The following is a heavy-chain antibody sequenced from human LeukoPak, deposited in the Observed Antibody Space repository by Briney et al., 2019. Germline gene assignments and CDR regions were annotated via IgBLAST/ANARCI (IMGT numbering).Heavy chain of an antibody. D-gene: IGHD1-26*01. V-gene: IGHV3-21*01. J-gene: IGHJ3*02. CDR1: GFTFSTYN. CDR2: ISSSSNYI. Sequence: KTGGSLRLSCAASGFTFSTYNMNWVRQAPGKGLEWVSSISSSSNYIYYADSVKGRFTISRDNAKNSLYLQMNSLRAEDTDVYYCARDVGASASDAFDIWGQGTMVTVSS. CDR3: ARDVGASASDAFDI.